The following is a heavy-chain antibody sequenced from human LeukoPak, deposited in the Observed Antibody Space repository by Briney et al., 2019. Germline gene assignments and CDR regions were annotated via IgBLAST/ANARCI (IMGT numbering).Heavy chain of an antibody. J-gene: IGHJ6*03. CDR2: INSDGSST. CDR1: GFTFSNYW. D-gene: IGHD1-26*01. V-gene: IGHV3-74*01. CDR3: ARVSSGSYFGYYYYYMDV. Sequence: GGSLRLSCAASGFTFSNYWMHWVRHAPGKGLVWVSRINSDGSSTSYADSVKGRFTISRDNAKNTLYLQMNSLRAEDTAVYYCARVSSGSYFGYYYYYMDVWGKGTTVTVSS.